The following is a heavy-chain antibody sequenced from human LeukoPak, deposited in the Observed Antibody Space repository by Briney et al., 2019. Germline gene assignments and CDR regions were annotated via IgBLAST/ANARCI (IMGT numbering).Heavy chain of an antibody. V-gene: IGHV1-69*06. CDR3: ARGDIVVVPAASLYYYYGMDV. D-gene: IGHD2-2*01. CDR2: IIPIFGTA. CDR1: GGTFSSYA. Sequence: ASVKVSCKASGGTFSSYAISWVRQAPGQGLEWMGGIIPIFGTANYAQKFQGRVTITADKSTSTAYMELSSLRSEATAVYYCARGDIVVVPAASLYYYYGMDVWAKGPRSPSPQ. J-gene: IGHJ6*04.